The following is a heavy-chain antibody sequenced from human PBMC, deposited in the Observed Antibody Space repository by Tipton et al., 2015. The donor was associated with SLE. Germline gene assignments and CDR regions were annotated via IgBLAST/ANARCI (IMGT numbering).Heavy chain of an antibody. Sequence: TLSLTCTVSGGSISSYYWSWIRQPPGKGLEWIGYIYYSGSTNYNPSLKSRVTISVDTSKNQFSLKLSSVTAAGTAVYYCARLGTGLFDYWGQGTRVPVSS. CDR1: GGSISSYY. CDR3: ARLGTGLFDY. J-gene: IGHJ4*02. D-gene: IGHD3/OR15-3a*01. V-gene: IGHV4-59*01. CDR2: IYYSGST.